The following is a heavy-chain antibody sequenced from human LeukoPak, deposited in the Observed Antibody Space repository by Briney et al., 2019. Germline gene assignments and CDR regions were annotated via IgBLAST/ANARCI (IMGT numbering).Heavy chain of an antibody. V-gene: IGHV3-23*01. CDR1: GFTFSSFA. Sequence: GGSLRLSCAASGFTFSSFAMSWVRQAPGKGLEWVSAISGSGGSTYYADSVKGRFTISRDNSQNTLYLQMNSLRAEDTAVYYCAKTPLYDYVWGSYRSAPFFDYWGQGTLVTVSS. CDR3: AKTPLYDYVWGSYRSAPFFDY. CDR2: ISGSGGST. D-gene: IGHD3-16*02. J-gene: IGHJ4*02.